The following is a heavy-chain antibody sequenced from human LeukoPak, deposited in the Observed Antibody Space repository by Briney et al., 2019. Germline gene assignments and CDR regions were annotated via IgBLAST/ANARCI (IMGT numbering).Heavy chain of an antibody. CDR1: GYTFTGYY. V-gene: IGHV1-2*02. CDR3: ARAHSPFHFDY. J-gene: IGHJ4*02. D-gene: IGHD2-21*01. CDR2: INPNSGGT. Sequence: ASVKVSCKASGYTFTGYYMHWVRQAPGQGLEWMGWINPNSGGTNYAQKFQGRVTMTRDTSISTAYMELSRLISDDSAVNHCARAHSPFHFDYWGQGTLVIVSS.